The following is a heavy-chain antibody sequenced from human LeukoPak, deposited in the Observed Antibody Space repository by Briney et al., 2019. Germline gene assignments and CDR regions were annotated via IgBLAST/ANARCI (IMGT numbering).Heavy chain of an antibody. D-gene: IGHD6-13*01. V-gene: IGHV1-18*01. CDR3: ARDDGVDIGEAGNTGPDY. CDR1: GYIFTNFG. Sequence: ASVKVSCKTSGYIFTNFGTSWVRQAPGQGLEWVGWIRAYNGHISYAQKFQDRVTMTTDAPTSTVYMEVRSLTPDDTAVYYCARDDGVDIGEAGNTGPDYWGQGTLVTVSS. J-gene: IGHJ4*02. CDR2: IRAYNGHI.